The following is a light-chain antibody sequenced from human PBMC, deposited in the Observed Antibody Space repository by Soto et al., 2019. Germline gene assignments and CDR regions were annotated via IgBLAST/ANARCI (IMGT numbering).Light chain of an antibody. V-gene: IGKV1-5*03. CDR3: QQSKTYST. CDR2: KAT. J-gene: IGKJ4*01. Sequence: DIQMTQSPSTLSASVGDRVTITCRASQSIDSWLAWYQQKPGKAPKLLIYKATSLESGVPSRFSGSGSGTEFTLTISSLQPDDLATYYCQQSKTYSTFGGGTKVEIK. CDR1: QSIDSW.